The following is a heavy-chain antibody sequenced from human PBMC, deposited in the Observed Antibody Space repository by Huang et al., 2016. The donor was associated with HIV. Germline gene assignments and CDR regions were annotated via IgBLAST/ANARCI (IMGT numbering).Heavy chain of an antibody. Sequence: QVQLQQWGAGLLKPSETLSLTCAVNGGSLSGSYCTWIRQPPGKGLEWIVQINHSGSIYYTPTLKSRVTIPIRPSKNQFSLELSSVTAADSAFYYVARGRSGSGTYQGGFYFFDYWGQGILVTVSS. CDR2: INHSGSI. V-gene: IGHV4-34*01. D-gene: IGHD3-10*01. CDR3: ARGRSGSGTYQGGFYFFDY. CDR1: GGSLSGSY. J-gene: IGHJ4*02.